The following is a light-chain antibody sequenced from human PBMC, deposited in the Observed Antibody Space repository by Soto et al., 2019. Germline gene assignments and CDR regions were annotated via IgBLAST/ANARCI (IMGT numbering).Light chain of an antibody. CDR2: GAS. J-gene: IGKJ5*01. CDR1: QSVSSSY. Sequence: EIVLTQSPGTLSLSPGERATLSCRASQSVSSSYLAWYQQKPGQAPRLLIYGASSRATGIPDRFSSSGSGTDFTLTISRLEAEDFAVYYCQQYGSSPEITLGQGTRLEIK. CDR3: QQYGSSPEIT. V-gene: IGKV3-20*01.